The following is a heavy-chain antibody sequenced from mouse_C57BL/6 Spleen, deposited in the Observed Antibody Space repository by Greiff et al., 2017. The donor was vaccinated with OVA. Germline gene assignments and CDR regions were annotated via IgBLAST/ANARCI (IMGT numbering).Heavy chain of an antibody. D-gene: IGHD1-1*01. Sequence: QVQLQQPGAELVKPGASVKLSCKASGYTFTSYWMQWVKQRPGQGLEWIGEIDPSDSYTNYNQKFKGKATLTVDTSSSTAYMQLSSLTSEDSAVYYCARRSFITTVEDAMDYWGQGTSVTVSS. V-gene: IGHV1-50*01. J-gene: IGHJ4*01. CDR3: ARRSFITTVEDAMDY. CDR1: GYTFTSYW. CDR2: IDPSDSYT.